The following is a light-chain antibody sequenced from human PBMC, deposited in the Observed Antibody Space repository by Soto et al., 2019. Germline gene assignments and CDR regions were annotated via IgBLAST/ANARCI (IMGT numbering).Light chain of an antibody. CDR1: QKSSPW. CDR3: QQYNDYLAT. Sequence: IPMTQSPSTLSAFVGDRVTIPCRASQKSSPWLAWYQQKPGQAPKLLMYDVSSLKRGVPSRFSGSGSGTEFTLTISSLQPDDFATYYCQQYNDYLATFGQGTKVDIK. V-gene: IGKV1-5*01. J-gene: IGKJ1*01. CDR2: DVS.